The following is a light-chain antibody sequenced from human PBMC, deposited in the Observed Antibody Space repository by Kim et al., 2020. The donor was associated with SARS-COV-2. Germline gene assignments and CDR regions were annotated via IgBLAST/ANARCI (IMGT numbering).Light chain of an antibody. Sequence: SASVGERVTSTCRASQGIRDDLAWFQQKPGKAPQLLIYGAASLHTGVPSRFSASGSGTDFTLTISSLQPEDFATYYCLQHYKYPYTFGQGTKLEI. CDR2: GAA. J-gene: IGKJ2*01. CDR1: QGIRDD. V-gene: IGKV1-6*01. CDR3: LQHYKYPYT.